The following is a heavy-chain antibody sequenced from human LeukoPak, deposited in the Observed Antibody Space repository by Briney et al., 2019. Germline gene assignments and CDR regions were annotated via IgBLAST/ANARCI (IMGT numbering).Heavy chain of an antibody. CDR1: GFTVSTNY. Sequence: GGSLRLSCAASGFTVSTNYMSWVRQAPGKGLEWVSVIYSVGGTHYADSVKGRFTISRDNSKNTLYLQMNSLRAEDTAVYYCAKPSKRYYYYYGMDVWGQGTTVTVSS. V-gene: IGHV3-66*04. J-gene: IGHJ6*02. CDR2: IYSVGGT. CDR3: AKPSKRYYYYYGMDV.